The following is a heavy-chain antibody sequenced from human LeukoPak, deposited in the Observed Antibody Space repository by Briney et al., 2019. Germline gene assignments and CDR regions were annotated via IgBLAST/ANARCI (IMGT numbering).Heavy chain of an antibody. CDR3: ASTPSPVLAAAGTDYYYYYGMDV. Sequence: QAGGSLRLSCAASGFTFSSYEMNWVRQAPGKGLEWVSYIISSGSTLYYADSVKGRFTISRDNAKNSLYLQMNSLRAEDTAVYYCASTPSPVLAAAGTDYYYYYGMDVWGQGTTVTVSS. CDR1: GFTFSSYE. D-gene: IGHD6-13*01. J-gene: IGHJ6*02. V-gene: IGHV3-48*03. CDR2: IISSGSTL.